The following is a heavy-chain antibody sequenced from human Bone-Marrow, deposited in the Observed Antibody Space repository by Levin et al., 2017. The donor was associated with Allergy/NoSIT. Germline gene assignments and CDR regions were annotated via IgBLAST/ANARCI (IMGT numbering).Heavy chain of an antibody. Sequence: GESLKISCAASGFTFSSYGMHWVRQAPGKGLEWVAVISYDGSNKYYADSVKGRFTISRDNSKNTLYLQMNSLRAEDTAVYYCAKDGDSSGYYAYYYYYGMDVWGQGTTVTVSS. CDR3: AKDGDSSGYYAYYYYYGMDV. D-gene: IGHD3-22*01. V-gene: IGHV3-30*18. CDR1: GFTFSSYG. CDR2: ISYDGSNK. J-gene: IGHJ6*02.